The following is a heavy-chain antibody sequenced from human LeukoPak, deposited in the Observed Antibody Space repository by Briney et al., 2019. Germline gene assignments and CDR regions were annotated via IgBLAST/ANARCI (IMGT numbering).Heavy chain of an antibody. J-gene: IGHJ4*02. CDR1: GFTFSDYS. V-gene: IGHV3-21*01. CDR2: ISSSSNYI. Sequence: GGSLRLSCAASGFTFSDYSMNWVRQAPGKGLEWVSSISSSSNYIYYADSVKDRFTISRDNAENSLYLQMNSLRAEDTAVYYCARDRSTYSSSWYLDYWGQGTLVTVSS. D-gene: IGHD6-13*01. CDR3: ARDRSTYSSSWYLDY.